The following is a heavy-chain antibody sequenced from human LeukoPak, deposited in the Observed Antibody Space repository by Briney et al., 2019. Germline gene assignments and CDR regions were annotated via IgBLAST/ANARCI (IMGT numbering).Heavy chain of an antibody. J-gene: IGHJ5*02. CDR2: IYYSGST. CDR3: ARGGAGFRLAGWFDP. CDR1: GGSISSYY. D-gene: IGHD6-19*01. V-gene: IGHV4-59*01. Sequence: SETLSLTCTVSGGSISSYYWSWNRQPPGKGLEWIGYIYYSGSTNYNPSLKSRVTISVDTSKNQFSLKLSSVTAADTAVYYCARGGAGFRLAGWFDPWSQGTLVTVSS.